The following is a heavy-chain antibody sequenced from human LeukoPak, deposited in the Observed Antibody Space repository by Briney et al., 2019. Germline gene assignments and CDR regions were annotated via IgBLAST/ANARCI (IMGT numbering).Heavy chain of an antibody. D-gene: IGHD2-15*01. CDR2: SSSYGGNT. CDR1: GFTFSSYV. Sequence: GGALRLPLSASGFTFSSYVMHWVGPAPGKGLEYVSVSSSYGGNTYSAYSVKGRFTISRDNYKNTLYLQMSSMRAEDTAVYYCVRVVAGTYWYFDLWGRGTLVTVSS. CDR3: VRVVAGTYWYFDL. J-gene: IGHJ2*01. V-gene: IGHV3-64D*09.